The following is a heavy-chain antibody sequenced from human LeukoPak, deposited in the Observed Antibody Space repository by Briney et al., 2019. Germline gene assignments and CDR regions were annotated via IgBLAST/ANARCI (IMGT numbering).Heavy chain of an antibody. CDR3: ARDRYGDHDYYYGMDV. D-gene: IGHD4-17*01. CDR2: IWYDGSNK. Sequence: GGSLRLSRAASRFTFSNYGMHWVRQAPGKGLEWVAVIWYDGSNKYYADFVKGRFTISRDNSKNTLYLQMNSLRAEDTAVYYCARDRYGDHDYYYGMDVWGQGTTVTVSS. V-gene: IGHV3-33*01. CDR1: RFTFSNYG. J-gene: IGHJ6*02.